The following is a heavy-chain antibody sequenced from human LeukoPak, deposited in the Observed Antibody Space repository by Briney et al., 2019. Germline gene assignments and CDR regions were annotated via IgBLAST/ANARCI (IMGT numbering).Heavy chain of an antibody. D-gene: IGHD5-18*01. CDR1: GGSISSYY. CDR2: IYYSGST. V-gene: IGHV4-59*01. CDR3: ARVSQAGRGYSYGSLVYYFDY. Sequence: SETLSLTCTVSGGSISSYYWSLIRQPPGKGLEWIGYIYYSGSTNYNPSLKSRVTISVDTSKNQFSLKLSSVTAADTAVYYCARVSQAGRGYSYGSLVYYFDYWGQGTLVTVSS. J-gene: IGHJ4*02.